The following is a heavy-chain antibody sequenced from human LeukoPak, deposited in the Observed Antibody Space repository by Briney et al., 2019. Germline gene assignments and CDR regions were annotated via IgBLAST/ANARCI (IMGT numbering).Heavy chain of an antibody. J-gene: IGHJ3*02. Sequence: SETLSLTCTVSGGSISSYYWSWIRQPPGKGLEWIGEINHSGSTNYNPSLKSRVTISVDTSKNQFSLKLSSVTAADTAVYYCARKAQLWLRMGAFDIWGQGTMVTVSS. D-gene: IGHD5-18*01. CDR3: ARKAQLWLRMGAFDI. CDR2: INHSGST. CDR1: GGSISSYY. V-gene: IGHV4-34*01.